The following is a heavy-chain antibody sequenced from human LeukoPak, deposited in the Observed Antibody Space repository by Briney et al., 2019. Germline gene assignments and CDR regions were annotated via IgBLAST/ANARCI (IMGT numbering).Heavy chain of an antibody. CDR1: GCTFSNAW. D-gene: IGHD3-22*01. CDR2: IKSKSDGGTA. J-gene: IGHJ4*02. Sequence: GGSLRLSCAASGCTFSNAWMSWVRQAPGKGLEWVGRIKSKSDGGTADFAAPLKGRFTMSRDDSKNALYLQMNSLKTEDTAVYYCATYTSSYSDYWGQGTLVTVSS. V-gene: IGHV3-15*01. CDR3: ATYTSSYSDY.